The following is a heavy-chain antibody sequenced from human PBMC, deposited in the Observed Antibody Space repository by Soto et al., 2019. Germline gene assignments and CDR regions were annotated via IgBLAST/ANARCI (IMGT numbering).Heavy chain of an antibody. Sequence: SEILSLTCIVSGGSISSYYWTWTRQPPGKGLEWIGCVYNGATTSYYPSLKSRVTISVDTSKNQFSLKLTSVTAADTAVYYCARGHYDFWSGYYEGNWFDPWGQGTLVTVSS. V-gene: IGHV4-59*01. CDR3: ARGHYDFWSGYYEGNWFDP. CDR1: GGSISSYY. J-gene: IGHJ5*02. CDR2: VYNGATT. D-gene: IGHD3-3*01.